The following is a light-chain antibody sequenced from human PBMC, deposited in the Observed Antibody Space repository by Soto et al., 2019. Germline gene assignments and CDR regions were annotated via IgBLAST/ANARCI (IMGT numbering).Light chain of an antibody. V-gene: IGLV1-44*01. CDR1: SSNIGSHT. CDR3: ATWDDSLDGVV. Sequence: QSVLTQPPSASGTPGQTIAISCSGGSSNIGSHTVNWYQQLPGRAPRLLIYSNTQRPSGVPDRFSGSKSGTSASLAITGLPSDSEGDYYCATWDDSLDGVVFGGGTKLTVL. J-gene: IGLJ2*01. CDR2: SNT.